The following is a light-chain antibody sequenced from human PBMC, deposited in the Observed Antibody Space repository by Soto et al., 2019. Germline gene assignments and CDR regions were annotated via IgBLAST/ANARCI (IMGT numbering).Light chain of an antibody. V-gene: IGKV3-20*01. CDR3: QHYNSYLFT. Sequence: EIVLTQSPGTVSLSPGERATLSSRASQSVSRSYFAWYQQKPGQAPRLLIYGASSRATGVPDRFSGSGSGTDFTLTIRRLEPEDFAVYYCQHYNSYLFTFGPGTKVDIK. CDR2: GAS. CDR1: QSVSRSY. J-gene: IGKJ3*01.